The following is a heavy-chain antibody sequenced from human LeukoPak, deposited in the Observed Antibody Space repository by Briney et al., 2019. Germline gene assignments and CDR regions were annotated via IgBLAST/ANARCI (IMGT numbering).Heavy chain of an antibody. V-gene: IGHV1-18*01. CDR3: ASGSKDGYNSAFDI. CDR1: GYTFTSYG. J-gene: IGHJ3*02. CDR2: ISAYNGNT. D-gene: IGHD5-24*01. Sequence: ASVKVSCKASGYTFTSYGISWVRQAPGQGLEWMGWISAYNGNTNYAQKLQGRVTMTTDTSTSTAYMELRSLRSDDTAMYYCASGSKDGYNSAFDIWGQGTMVTVSS.